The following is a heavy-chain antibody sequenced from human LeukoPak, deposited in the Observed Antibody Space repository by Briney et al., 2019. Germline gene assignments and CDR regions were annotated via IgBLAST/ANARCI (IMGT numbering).Heavy chain of an antibody. CDR1: GFTFSDYG. Sequence: GGSLRLSCAASGFTFSDYGLTWVRQAPGKGLEWVSYISSGGSTIYYADSVKGRFTISRDNAKNSLYLQMNSLRAEDTAVYYCARADHSFRGSDLDYWGQGTLVTVSS. V-gene: IGHV3-48*01. CDR2: ISSGGSTI. D-gene: IGHD1-26*01. J-gene: IGHJ4*02. CDR3: ARADHSFRGSDLDY.